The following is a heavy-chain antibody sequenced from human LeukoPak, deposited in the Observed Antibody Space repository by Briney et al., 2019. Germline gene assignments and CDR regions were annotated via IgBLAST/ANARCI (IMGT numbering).Heavy chain of an antibody. CDR1: GFTPSSFS. V-gene: IGHV3-48*02. Sequence: GGSRRPSCAAPGFTPSSFSMNWVRQAPGKGLEWISYIDSDTYGNTIYYPHTVKGRFTISRDNAKNSLYLQMDSLRDEDTAVYYCARDRDYAFDYWGQGTLVTVSS. CDR3: ARDRDYAFDY. D-gene: IGHD4-17*01. CDR2: IDSDTYGNTI. J-gene: IGHJ4*02.